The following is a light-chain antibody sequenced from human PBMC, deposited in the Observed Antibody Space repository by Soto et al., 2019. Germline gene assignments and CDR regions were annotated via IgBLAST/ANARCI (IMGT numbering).Light chain of an antibody. CDR2: DTS. J-gene: IGKJ5*01. V-gene: IGKV3-11*01. Sequence: EIVLTQSQATLSLSPGERATLSCRASETIRGLLAWYQQRTGQTPRILIYDTSNRATGIPARFSGSGSGTDFTLPLSGLEPADLSVDYCQQRHNWPITFGQGTRLEIK. CDR3: QQRHNWPIT. CDR1: ETIRGL.